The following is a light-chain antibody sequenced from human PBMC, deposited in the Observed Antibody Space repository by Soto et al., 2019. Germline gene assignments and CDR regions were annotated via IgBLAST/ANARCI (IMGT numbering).Light chain of an antibody. Sequence: QSALTQPASVSGSPGQSITISCTGTSTDVGGHDYVSWYQHHPGKAPKLMIYEVSNRPSGVSNRFSGSKSGNTASLTISGLQAEDEADYYCSSYTSSSTNWVFGGGTKLTVL. CDR1: STDVGGHDY. CDR3: SSYTSSSTNWV. J-gene: IGLJ3*02. V-gene: IGLV2-14*01. CDR2: EVS.